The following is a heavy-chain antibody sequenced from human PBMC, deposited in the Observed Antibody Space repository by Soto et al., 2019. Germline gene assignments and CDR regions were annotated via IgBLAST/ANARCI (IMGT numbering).Heavy chain of an antibody. CDR3: AKDYYGSGSYYALDAFDI. CDR2: ISGSGGST. D-gene: IGHD3-10*01. J-gene: IGHJ3*02. V-gene: IGHV3-23*01. CDR1: GFTFSSYA. Sequence: PGGSLRLSCAASGFTFSSYAMSWVRQAPGKGLEWVSAISGSGGSTYYADSVKGRFTISRDNSKNTLYLQMNSLRAEDTAVYYCAKDYYGSGSYYALDAFDIWGQGTMVTVS.